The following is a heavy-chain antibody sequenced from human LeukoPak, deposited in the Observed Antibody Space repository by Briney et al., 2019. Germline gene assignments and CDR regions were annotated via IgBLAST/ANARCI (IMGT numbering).Heavy chain of an antibody. CDR2: ISYDGNKK. CDR1: GFTFSSYA. J-gene: IGHJ4*02. Sequence: GGSLRLSCAASGFTFSSYAMHWVRQAPGKGLEWVAVISYDGNKKYYADSVKDRFTISRDNSKNTLYLRMNSLRAEDTAVHYCARDRESDYSSFGYWGQGTLVTVSS. D-gene: IGHD4-11*01. CDR3: ARDRESDYSSFGY. V-gene: IGHV3-30-3*01.